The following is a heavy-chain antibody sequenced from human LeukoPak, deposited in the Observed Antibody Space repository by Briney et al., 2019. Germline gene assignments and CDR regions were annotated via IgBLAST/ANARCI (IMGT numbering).Heavy chain of an antibody. Sequence: TCKASGGTFSSYAMHWVRQTPGKGLEWVAVISYDGSNKYYADSVKGRFTISRDNSKNTLYLQMNSLRAEDTAVYYCAVALLTGGISLERDYWGQGTLVTVSS. J-gene: IGHJ4*02. D-gene: IGHD7-27*01. V-gene: IGHV3-30-3*01. CDR1: GGTFSSYA. CDR2: ISYDGSNK. CDR3: AVALLTGGISLERDY.